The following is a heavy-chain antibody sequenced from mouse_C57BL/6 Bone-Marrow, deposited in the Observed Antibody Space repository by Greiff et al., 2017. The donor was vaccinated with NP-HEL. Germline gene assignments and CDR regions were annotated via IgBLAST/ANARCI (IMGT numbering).Heavy chain of an antibody. Sequence: VQLQQSGAELVRPGASVKLSCTASGFNIIDDYMHWVKQRPEQGLEWIGWIDPENGDTEYASKFQGKATITADTSSNTAYLQLSSLTSEDTAVYYCTTCGYAYWGQGTSVTVSS. D-gene: IGHD1-2*01. J-gene: IGHJ4*01. CDR2: IDPENGDT. V-gene: IGHV14-4*01. CDR3: TTCGYAY. CDR1: GFNIIDDY.